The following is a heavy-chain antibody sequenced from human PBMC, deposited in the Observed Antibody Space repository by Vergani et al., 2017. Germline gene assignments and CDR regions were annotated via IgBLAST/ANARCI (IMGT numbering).Heavy chain of an antibody. CDR3: TTGSSTSRRLFDY. CDR2: IKSKTDGGTT. CDR1: GFTFSNAW. D-gene: IGHD2-2*01. V-gene: IGHV3-15*01. Sequence: EVQLVESGGGLVKPGGSLRLSCAASGFTFSNAWMSWVRQAPGKGLEWVGRIKSKTDGGTTDYAAPVKGRFTISRDDSKNTLYLQMNRLKTEDTAVYYGTTGSSTSRRLFDYWGQGTLVTVSS. J-gene: IGHJ4*02.